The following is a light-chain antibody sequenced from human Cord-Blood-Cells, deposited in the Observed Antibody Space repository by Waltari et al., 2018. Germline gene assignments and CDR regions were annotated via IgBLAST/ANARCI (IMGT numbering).Light chain of an antibody. V-gene: IGLV6-57*01. CDR3: QSYDSSNWV. Sequence: NFMLTQPHSVSQSPGKTVTISCTRSTGRIANTYVQWYQQRPGSSPTTVIYEDNQRPSGVPDRFSGSIDSSSNSASLTISGLKTEDEADYYCQSYDSSNWVFGGGTKLTVL. CDR2: EDN. J-gene: IGLJ3*02. CDR1: TGRIANTY.